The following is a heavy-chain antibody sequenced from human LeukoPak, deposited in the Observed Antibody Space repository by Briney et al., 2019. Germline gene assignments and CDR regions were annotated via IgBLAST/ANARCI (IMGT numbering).Heavy chain of an antibody. J-gene: IGHJ4*02. CDR1: GDSFNAYL. CDR2: INHRGSS. D-gene: IGHD2-15*01. Sequence: SETLSLTCAVYGDSFNAYLWNWIRQAPGKPLEYIGEINHRGSSHYNPSLKTRVTLSVDTSENQFSLRLTSVTAADTAVYFCARGSSFDGYCSAGACDAGYYDIWGQGTPVIVSS. CDR3: ARGSSFDGYCSAGACDAGYYDI. V-gene: IGHV4-34*01.